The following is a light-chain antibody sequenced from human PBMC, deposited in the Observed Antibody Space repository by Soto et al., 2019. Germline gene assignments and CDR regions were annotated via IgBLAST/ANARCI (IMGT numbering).Light chain of an antibody. CDR3: QEFASN. Sequence: IVLTQSPGTLSLSPGYRATLSRRASQSMSNSNLAWYQHKPGQAPRLLIYGASNRATGIPDRFSGSGSGTDFILTINRLEPEDFAVYYCQEFASNFGGGTKVDIK. V-gene: IGKV3-20*01. J-gene: IGKJ4*01. CDR1: QSMSNSN. CDR2: GAS.